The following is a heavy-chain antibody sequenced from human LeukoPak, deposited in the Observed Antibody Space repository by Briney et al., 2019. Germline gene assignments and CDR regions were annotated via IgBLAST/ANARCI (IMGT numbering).Heavy chain of an antibody. D-gene: IGHD6-19*01. V-gene: IGHV1-18*04. J-gene: IGHJ4*02. CDR2: ISAYNGNT. CDR1: GYTFTSYG. Sequence: GASVKVSCKASGYTFTSYGISWVRQAPGQGLEWMGRISAYNGNTNYAQKLQGRVTMTTDTSTSTAYMELRSLRSDDTAVYYCARDGSIAVAGYYFDYWGQGTLVTVSS. CDR3: ARDGSIAVAGYYFDY.